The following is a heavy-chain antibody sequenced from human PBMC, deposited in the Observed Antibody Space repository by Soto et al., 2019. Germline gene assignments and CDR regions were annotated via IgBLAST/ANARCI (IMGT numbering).Heavy chain of an antibody. J-gene: IGHJ4*02. CDR1: GGSISSGGYY. D-gene: IGHD3-22*01. CDR3: ASAYYYDSSGYFFDY. CDR2: IYYSGST. V-gene: IGHV4-31*03. Sequence: SETLYLTCTVSGGSISSGGYYWSWIRQHPGKGLEWIGYIYYSGSTYYNPSLKSRVTISVDTSKNQFSLKLSSVTAADTAVYYCASAYYYDSSGYFFDYWGQGTLVTVSS.